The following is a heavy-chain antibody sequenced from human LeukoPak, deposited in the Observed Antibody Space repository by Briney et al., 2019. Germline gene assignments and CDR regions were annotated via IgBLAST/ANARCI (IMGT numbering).Heavy chain of an antibody. CDR2: IYYSGST. J-gene: IGHJ6*02. CDR3: ARGQQMWVYDSVSYYRYKYHGLDG. CDR1: GGSVGCCSCR. D-gene: IGHD3-10*01. Sequence: SETLFLTCAVSGGSVGCCSCRLRWIRQPPGKGLEWIGYIYYSGSTNYNPSLKSRVTISVDTSKNQFSLNLSSVTAADTAVYYCARGQQMWVYDSVSYYRYKYHGLDGWPQGPTVTVSS. V-gene: IGHV4-61*01.